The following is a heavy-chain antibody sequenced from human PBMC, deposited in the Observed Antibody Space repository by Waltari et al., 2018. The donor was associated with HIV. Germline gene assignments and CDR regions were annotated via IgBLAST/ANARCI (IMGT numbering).Heavy chain of an antibody. D-gene: IGHD2-2*01. Sequence: VRLMESGGGLVEPGGSLTIPCADSGFTCVQYNMNWIRHIQGKGLEWLASISRDNRESYFIDSIKGRFTISRDNAANSVFLHMDRLRVDDTARYFCVRDDPGYEPIDYWGRGTLVTVSS. CDR3: VRDDPGYEPIDY. J-gene: IGHJ4*02. CDR2: ISRDNRES. CDR1: GFTCVQYN. V-gene: IGHV3-21*02.